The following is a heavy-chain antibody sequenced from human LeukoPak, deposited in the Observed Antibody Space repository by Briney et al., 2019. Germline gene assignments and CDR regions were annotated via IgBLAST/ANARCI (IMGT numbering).Heavy chain of an antibody. CDR1: LDSTTSNF. Sequence: SETLSLTCTVSLDSTTSNFWSWVRQPPGKGLERIGEIHRSGSTNYNPSLQRRVTISIDRPKNQIALELSSVTAADTAVYYCAREIIGGFNPGAYWGQGTLVTVSS. V-gene: IGHV4-4*02. CDR3: AREIIGGFNPGAY. J-gene: IGHJ4*02. D-gene: IGHD3-16*02. CDR2: IHRSGST.